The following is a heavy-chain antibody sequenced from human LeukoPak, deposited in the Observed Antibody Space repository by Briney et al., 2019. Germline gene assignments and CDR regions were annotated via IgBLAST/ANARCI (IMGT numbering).Heavy chain of an antibody. CDR2: INPNSGDT. V-gene: IGHV1-2*02. J-gene: IGHJ3*02. CDR1: GYTFTAYY. CDR3: ARGPTLGLDI. Sequence: ASVKVSFKASGYTFTAYYIHWVRQAPGQAREWMGWINPNSGDTSLLHRFHARVTTTRNTSIITANIQLSSLTSDDTGMYYCARGPTLGLDIWGQGTTVTVSS.